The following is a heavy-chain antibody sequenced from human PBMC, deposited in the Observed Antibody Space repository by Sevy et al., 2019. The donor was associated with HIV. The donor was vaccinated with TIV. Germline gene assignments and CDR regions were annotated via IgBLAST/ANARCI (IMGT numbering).Heavy chain of an antibody. CDR3: ARGVGLDC. CDR1: GFTFSPYW. CDR2: IRPDGSDK. V-gene: IGHV3-7*01. Sequence: GGSLRLSCAASGFTFSPYWMTWVRQAPGKGREWGANIRPDGSDKYYVDSVKGRFTISRDNAKNSLYLQMNSLRADDTAMYYCARGVGLDCWGQGALVTVSS. J-gene: IGHJ4*02. D-gene: IGHD1-26*01.